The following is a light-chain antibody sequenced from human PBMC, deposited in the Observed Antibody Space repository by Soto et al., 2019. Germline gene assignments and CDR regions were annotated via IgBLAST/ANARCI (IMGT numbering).Light chain of an antibody. Sequence: EIRMTQSPGTLSVSPGESATLSCRAAQGVTTNFSWYQQKSGQSPRLLIYDVSNRATGVPARFSGSGSETDFTLTISGLRSEDSAVYFCQQYNNWPFSFGQGTRLEIK. J-gene: IGKJ5*01. CDR1: QGVTTN. V-gene: IGKV3-15*01. CDR3: QQYNNWPFS. CDR2: DVS.